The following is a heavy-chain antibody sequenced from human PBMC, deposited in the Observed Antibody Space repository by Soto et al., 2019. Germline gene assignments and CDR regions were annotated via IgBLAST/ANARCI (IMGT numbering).Heavy chain of an antibody. V-gene: IGHV1-3*01. CDR2: VNAGNGDT. Sequence: ASVKFSCKASGYTFSTYTMHCVRQAPGQRFEWMGWVNAGNGDTRYSQKFQGRVTITRDTFATTGYMELSSLTSEDTAVYYCARASSHHDGFDMWGQGTKVTVSS. CDR1: GYTFSTYT. CDR3: ARASSHHDGFDM. J-gene: IGHJ3*02.